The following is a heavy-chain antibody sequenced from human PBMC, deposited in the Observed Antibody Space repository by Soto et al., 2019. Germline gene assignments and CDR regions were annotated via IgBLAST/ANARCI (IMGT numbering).Heavy chain of an antibody. CDR1: GFSLSTRGMC. J-gene: IGHJ6*02. Sequence: SGPTRLNPTQTLTLTCTFSGFSLSTRGMCVNWIRQPPGKALEWLALIDWDDDKYYRTSLKTRLTISKDTSKNQVVLTMTNMDPVDTATYYCARMREMVPPLRSYYYGMDVWGQGTTVTVSS. CDR2: IDWDDDK. CDR3: ARMREMVPPLRSYYYGMDV. V-gene: IGHV2-70*01. D-gene: IGHD2-8*01.